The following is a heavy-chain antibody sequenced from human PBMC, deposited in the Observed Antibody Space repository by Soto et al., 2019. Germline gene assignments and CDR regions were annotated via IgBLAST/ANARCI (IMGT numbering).Heavy chain of an antibody. CDR2: INHSGST. CDR1: GGSFSGYY. V-gene: IGHV4-34*01. J-gene: IGHJ4*02. D-gene: IGHD1-26*01. Sequence: PSETLSLTCAVYGGSFSGYYWSWIRQPPGKGLEWIGEINHSGSTNYNPSLKSRVTISVDTSKNQFSLKLSSVTAADTAVYYCARGLGSGSYEGYWGQGTLVTVSS. CDR3: ARGLGSGSYEGY.